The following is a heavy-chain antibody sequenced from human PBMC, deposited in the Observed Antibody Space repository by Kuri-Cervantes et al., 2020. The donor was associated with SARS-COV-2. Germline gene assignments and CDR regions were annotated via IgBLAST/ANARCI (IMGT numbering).Heavy chain of an antibody. CDR2: IHVNGRT. V-gene: IGHV4-4*07. CDR1: GGSISSYY. D-gene: IGHD6-25*01. J-gene: IGHJ5*02. Sequence: GSLRLSCTVYGGSISSYYWSWIRQPAGKGLEWIGRIHVNGRTNYNPSLKSRVTMSVDASKNHFSLKLRSVTAADTAVYCCARTGSSGWPGSHWFDPWGQGTLVTVSS. CDR3: ARTGSSGWPGSHWFDP.